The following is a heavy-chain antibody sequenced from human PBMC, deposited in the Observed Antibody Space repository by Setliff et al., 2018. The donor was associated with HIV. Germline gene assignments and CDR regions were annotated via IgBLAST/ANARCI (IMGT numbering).Heavy chain of an antibody. Sequence: PSETLSLTCAVSGVSISSSSYSWGWIRRPPGTGLDWIGSIYFSGSTYYNPSLESRVTISMDTSKNQFSLKLTSVTAADTAVDYCARHPRHYNILTGYRYYYMDVWGKGTTVTVSS. CDR1: GVSISSSSYS. V-gene: IGHV4-39*01. J-gene: IGHJ6*03. CDR2: IYFSGST. CDR3: ARHPRHYNILTGYRYYYMDV. D-gene: IGHD3-9*01.